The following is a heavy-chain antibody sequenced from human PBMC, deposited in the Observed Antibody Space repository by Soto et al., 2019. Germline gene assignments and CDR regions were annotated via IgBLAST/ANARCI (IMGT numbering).Heavy chain of an antibody. V-gene: IGHV3-21*01. J-gene: IGHJ4*02. CDR3: ARAGVTATDY. Sequence: EVHLVESGGGLVKPGGSLRLSCAASGFTFSSYTMNWVRQTSGKGLEWVTSISSSGTYIYYADSVKGRFTISRDNAKNSLYLQMNSLRAEATAVYYCARAGVTATDYWGQGTLVPVSS. CDR2: ISSSGTYI. D-gene: IGHD2-21*02. CDR1: GFTFSSYT.